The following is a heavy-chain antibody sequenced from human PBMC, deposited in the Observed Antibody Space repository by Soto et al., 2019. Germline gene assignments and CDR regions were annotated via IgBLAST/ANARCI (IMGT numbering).Heavy chain of an antibody. V-gene: IGHV3-33*01. Sequence: GGSLRLSCAASGFTFSSYVMHWVRQAPGKGLEWVALIWYDGSNKYYADSVKGQFPIYRDNSKKTLYLQMISLRAEDTAVYYCARDRAITMVRGVIVIDAFDIWGQGTMVTVSS. D-gene: IGHD3-10*01. J-gene: IGHJ3*02. CDR3: ARDRAITMVRGVIVIDAFDI. CDR1: GFTFSSYV. CDR2: IWYDGSNK.